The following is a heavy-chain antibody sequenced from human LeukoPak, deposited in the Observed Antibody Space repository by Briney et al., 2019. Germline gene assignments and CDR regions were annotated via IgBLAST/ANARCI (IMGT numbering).Heavy chain of an antibody. CDR2: IKQDGSEK. J-gene: IGHJ4*02. V-gene: IGHV3-7*03. Sequence: PGGSLRLSCAASGFTFSSYWMTWVRQAPGKGLEWVANIKQDGSEKYYVDSVKGRFTISRDNAKNSLYLQMNSLRAEGTAIYYCATYRQVLLPFESWGQGTLVTVSS. D-gene: IGHD2-8*02. CDR1: GFTFSSYW. CDR3: ATYRQVLLPFES.